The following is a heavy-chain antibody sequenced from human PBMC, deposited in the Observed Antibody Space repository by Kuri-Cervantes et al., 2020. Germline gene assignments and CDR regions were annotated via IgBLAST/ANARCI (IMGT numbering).Heavy chain of an antibody. CDR3: ARDDSTSGWFAIDY. J-gene: IGHJ4*02. Sequence: GESLKISCAASGFTFSSYHMSWVRQAPGQGLEWVSLISNSGGTTYYAGSVKGRFTISRDNSRNTLYLQMNSPRAEDTAVYYCARDDSTSGWFAIDYWGQGTVVTVSS. CDR1: GFTFSSYH. V-gene: IGHV3-23*01. CDR2: ISNSGGTT. D-gene: IGHD2-2*01.